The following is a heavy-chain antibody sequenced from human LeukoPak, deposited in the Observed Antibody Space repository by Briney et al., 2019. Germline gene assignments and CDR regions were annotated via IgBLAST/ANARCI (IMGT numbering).Heavy chain of an antibody. CDR2: ISYDGSNK. D-gene: IGHD6-6*01. CDR3: ARDLPYPSPFDY. J-gene: IGHJ4*02. Sequence: PGGSLRLSCAASGFTFSSYGMHWVRQDPGKGLEWVAVISYDGSNKYYADSVKGRFTISRDNSKNTLYLQMNSLRAEDTAVYYCARDLPYPSPFDYWGQGILVTVSS. CDR1: GFTFSSYG. V-gene: IGHV3-30*03.